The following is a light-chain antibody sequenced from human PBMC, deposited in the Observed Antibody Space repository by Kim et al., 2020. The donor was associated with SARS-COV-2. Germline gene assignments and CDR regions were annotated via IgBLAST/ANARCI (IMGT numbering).Light chain of an antibody. CDR2: AAS. CDR3: QQSYSTPRT. V-gene: IGKV1-39*01. Sequence: ASVGDRVTITCRASQSISSYLNWYQQKPGKTPKLLIYAASSLQSGVPSRFSGSGSGTDFTLTISSLQPEDFATYYCQQSYSTPRTFGQGTKVDIK. CDR1: QSISSY. J-gene: IGKJ1*01.